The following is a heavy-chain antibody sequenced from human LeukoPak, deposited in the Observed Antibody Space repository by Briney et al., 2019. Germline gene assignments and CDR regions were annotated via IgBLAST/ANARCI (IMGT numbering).Heavy chain of an antibody. CDR1: GFTVSSNY. D-gene: IGHD3-3*01. V-gene: IGHV3-53*01. Sequence: PGGSLRLSCAASGFTVSSNYMSWVRQAPGKGLEWVSAIYSGGSTYYADSVKGRFTISRDNSKNTLYLQMSSLRAEDTAVYYCARVSRSDFWSGYDFDYWGQGTLVTVSS. CDR3: ARVSRSDFWSGYDFDY. CDR2: IYSGGST. J-gene: IGHJ4*02.